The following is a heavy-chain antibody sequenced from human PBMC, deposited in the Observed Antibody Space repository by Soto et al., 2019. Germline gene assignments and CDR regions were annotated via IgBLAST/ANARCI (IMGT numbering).Heavy chain of an antibody. CDR1: GGTFSSYA. CDR3: ASGYCSSTSCYTRDAFDI. J-gene: IGHJ3*02. D-gene: IGHD2-2*02. V-gene: IGHV1-69*01. Sequence: QVQLVQSGAEVKKPGSSVKVSCKASGGTFSSYAISWVRQAPGQGLEWMGGIIPIFGTANYAQKFQGRVTITADESTSTAYMGLSSLRSEDTAVYYCASGYCSSTSCYTRDAFDIWGQGTMVTVSS. CDR2: IIPIFGTA.